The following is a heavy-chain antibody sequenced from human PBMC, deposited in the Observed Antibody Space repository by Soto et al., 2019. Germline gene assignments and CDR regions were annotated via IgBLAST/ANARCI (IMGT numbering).Heavy chain of an antibody. CDR1: GYTFTSYD. D-gene: IGHD2-15*01. CDR3: ARADMMATATPVGFDY. Sequence: GASVKVSCKASGYTFTSYDMHWVRQAPGQRLEWMGWINAGNGNTKYSQKFQGRVTITRDTSASKAYMELSSLRSEDTAVYYCARADMMATATPVGFDYWGQGTLVTVSS. J-gene: IGHJ4*02. CDR2: INAGNGNT. V-gene: IGHV1-3*01.